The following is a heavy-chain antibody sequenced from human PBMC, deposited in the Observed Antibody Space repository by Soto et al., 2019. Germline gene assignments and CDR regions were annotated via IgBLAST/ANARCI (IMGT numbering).Heavy chain of an antibody. CDR3: AREIGVWTFDY. Sequence: QVQLVQSGAEVKKPGASVKVSCKASGYTFTSYAMHWVRQAPGQRLEWLGWINAGNGNTKYSQKFQGRVTITRDTSASTAYMELSSLRSEDTAVYYCAREIGVWTFDYWGQGTLVTVSS. V-gene: IGHV1-3*01. CDR1: GYTFTSYA. CDR2: INAGNGNT. J-gene: IGHJ4*02. D-gene: IGHD3-10*01.